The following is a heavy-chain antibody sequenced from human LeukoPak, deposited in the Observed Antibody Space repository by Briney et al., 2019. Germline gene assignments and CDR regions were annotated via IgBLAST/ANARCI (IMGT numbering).Heavy chain of an antibody. Sequence: GASVEVSCKASGYTFTGYYMHWVRQAPGQGLEWMGWINPNSGGTNYAQKFQGRVTMTRDASISTAYMELSRLRSDDTAVYYCARIAVRGVIYGMDVWGQGTTVTVSS. D-gene: IGHD3-10*01. CDR2: INPNSGGT. V-gene: IGHV1-2*02. CDR3: ARIAVRGVIYGMDV. CDR1: GYTFTGYY. J-gene: IGHJ6*02.